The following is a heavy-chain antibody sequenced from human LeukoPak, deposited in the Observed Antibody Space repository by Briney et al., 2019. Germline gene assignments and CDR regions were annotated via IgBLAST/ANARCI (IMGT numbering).Heavy chain of an antibody. CDR2: IYNSGSA. D-gene: IGHD6-19*01. CDR3: ARDLFGAVADI. J-gene: IGHJ4*02. V-gene: IGHV4-61*02. Sequence: TLSLSCIESGGSIRRANSCWGWVRLHAGRGLEWSGRIYNSGSANCNSSLNSRITITVDTSKIHSSLNLSSVTDAYTAVYYCARDLFGAVADIWGQGTLVTVSS. CDR1: GGSIRRANSC.